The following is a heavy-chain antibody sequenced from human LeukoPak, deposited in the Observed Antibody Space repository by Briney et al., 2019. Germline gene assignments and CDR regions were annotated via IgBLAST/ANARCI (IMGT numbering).Heavy chain of an antibody. CDR2: IYYSGST. CDR3: ARASEPIETYYYGSGSPFDY. J-gene: IGHJ4*02. Sequence: SETLSLTCTVSGGSISSYYWSWIRQPPGKGLEWIGYIYYSGSTNYNPSLKSRVTISVDTSKNQFSLKLSSVTAADTAVYYCARASEPIETYYYGSGSPFDYWGQGTLVTVSS. D-gene: IGHD3-10*01. CDR1: GGSISSYY. V-gene: IGHV4-59*01.